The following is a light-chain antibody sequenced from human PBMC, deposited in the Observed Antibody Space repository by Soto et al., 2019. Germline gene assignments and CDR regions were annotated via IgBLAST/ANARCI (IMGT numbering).Light chain of an antibody. CDR2: AAS. J-gene: IGKJ4*01. CDR3: QQYNIYPLT. Sequence: DVQMTQSPSSLSASVGDRVTITCRASQDINSYVAWYQQKPGNAPKSLIYAASSLQTGVPSRFSGSESGTDFTLTINNLQPEDSATYYCQQYNIYPLTFGGGTKVEIK. V-gene: IGKV1D-16*01. CDR1: QDINSY.